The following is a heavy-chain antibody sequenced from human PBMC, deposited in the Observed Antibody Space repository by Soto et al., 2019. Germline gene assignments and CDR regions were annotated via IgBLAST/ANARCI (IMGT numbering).Heavy chain of an antibody. CDR3: ARLGVDTAMVPDDS. Sequence: ASVKVSCKASGGTFSSYAISWVRQAPGQGLEWMGGIIPIFGTANYAQKFQGRVTITADESTSTAYMELSSLRSEDTAVYYCARLGVDTAMVPDDSWGQGTLVTSPQ. V-gene: IGHV1-69*13. CDR1: GGTFSSYA. J-gene: IGHJ4*02. D-gene: IGHD5-18*01. CDR2: IIPIFGTA.